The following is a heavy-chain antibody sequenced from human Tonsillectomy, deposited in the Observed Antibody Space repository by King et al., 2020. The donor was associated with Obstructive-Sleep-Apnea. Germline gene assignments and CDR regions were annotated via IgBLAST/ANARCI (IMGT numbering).Heavy chain of an antibody. CDR1: GGSISSYY. CDR3: ARDDGQWPVVGPFDI. V-gene: IGHV4-4*07. Sequence: QLQESGPGLVKPSETLSLTCSVSGGSISSYYWSWIRQPAGKRLEWIGRMYSSGSTNYNPSLKSRVTMSVDRSKKQFSLKLGSVTAAGTAVYYCARDDGQWPVVGPFDIWGQGALVIVSS. CDR2: MYSSGST. D-gene: IGHD6-19*01. J-gene: IGHJ3*02.